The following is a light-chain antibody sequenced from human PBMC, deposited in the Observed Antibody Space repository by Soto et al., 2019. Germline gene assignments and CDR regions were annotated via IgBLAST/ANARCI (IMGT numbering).Light chain of an antibody. CDR1: SGSVSTTYS. V-gene: IGLV8-61*01. CDR2: STN. J-gene: IGLJ3*02. CDR3: VLYMGGGVSL. Sequence: QTVVTQEPSFSVSHGRTVILTCGLSSGSVSTTYSPSWYQQTPGQAPRTLIYSTNTRSSGVPDRFSGSILGNKAALTITGAQADDESDYYCVLYMGGGVSLFGGGTKLTVL.